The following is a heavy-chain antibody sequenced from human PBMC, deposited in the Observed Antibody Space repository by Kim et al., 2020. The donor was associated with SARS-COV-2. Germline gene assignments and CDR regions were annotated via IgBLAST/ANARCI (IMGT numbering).Heavy chain of an antibody. CDR3: ARAPGDSGDTVHHYFDH. CDR2: IYYSGDT. V-gene: IGHV4-59*02. CDR1: GVSGTSYY. Sequence: SETLSLTCSVSGVSGTSYYLSWIRQTPGKGLEWIGQIYYSGDTNYNPSLKSRVTISVDTSKNQFSLKLTSVTAADSAIYFCARAPGDSGDTVHHYFDHWG. J-gene: IGHJ4*01. D-gene: IGHD3-10*01.